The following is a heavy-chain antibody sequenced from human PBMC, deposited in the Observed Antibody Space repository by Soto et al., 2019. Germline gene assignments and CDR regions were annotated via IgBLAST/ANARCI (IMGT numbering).Heavy chain of an antibody. D-gene: IGHD3-16*02. CDR2: IYYSGST. J-gene: IGHJ4*02. V-gene: IGHV4-59*07. Sequence: SDTLSLTCTVSGGSISSDYWSWIRQPPGKGLEWIAYIYYSGSTNYNPSLKSRVAISGDTSKNQFSLKLSSVTAADTAVYYCARTVIGGFDYCGQGTLVTVSS. CDR1: GGSISSDY. CDR3: ARTVIGGFDY.